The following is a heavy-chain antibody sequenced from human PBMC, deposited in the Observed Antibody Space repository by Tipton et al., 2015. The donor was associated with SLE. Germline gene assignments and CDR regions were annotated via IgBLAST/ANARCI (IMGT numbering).Heavy chain of an antibody. CDR3: ARWRGYGPSFDY. D-gene: IGHD5-18*01. J-gene: IGHJ4*02. V-gene: IGHV4-59*02. CDR2: IHYSGTT. CDR1: GDSVTDDY. Sequence: TLSLTCTVSGDSVTDDYWSWIRQPPGKALEWIGLIHYSGTTKYKSSLKTRVTISVDTSKNQFSLKLSSVTAADTAVYYCARWRGYGPSFDYWGQGTLVTVSS.